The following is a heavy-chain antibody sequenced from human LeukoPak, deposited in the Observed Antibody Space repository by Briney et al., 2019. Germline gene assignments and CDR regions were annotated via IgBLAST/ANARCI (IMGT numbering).Heavy chain of an antibody. V-gene: IGHV3-48*04. D-gene: IGHD3-10*01. J-gene: IGHJ4*02. CDR1: GFTFSSYS. CDR3: ARDWGGYGSAFFDY. CDR2: ISSSSSTI. Sequence: PGGSLRLSCAASGFTFSSYSMNWVRQAPGKGLEWVSYISSSSSTIYYADSVKGRFTISRDNAKNSLYLQMNSLRAEDTAVYYCARDWGGYGSAFFDYWGQGTLVTVSS.